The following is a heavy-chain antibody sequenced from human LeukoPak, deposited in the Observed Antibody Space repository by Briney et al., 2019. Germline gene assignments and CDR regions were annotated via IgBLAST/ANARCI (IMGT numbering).Heavy chain of an antibody. Sequence: SETLSLTCTVCVGSISSGSYYWSWIRQPAGKGLEWIGRIYTSGSTNYNPSLKSRVTISVDTSKNQFSLKLSSVTAADTAVYYCARNDYDSSGYYSDYWGQGTLVTVSS. CDR1: VGSISSGSYY. CDR2: IYTSGST. V-gene: IGHV4-61*02. CDR3: ARNDYDSSGYYSDY. J-gene: IGHJ4*02. D-gene: IGHD3-22*01.